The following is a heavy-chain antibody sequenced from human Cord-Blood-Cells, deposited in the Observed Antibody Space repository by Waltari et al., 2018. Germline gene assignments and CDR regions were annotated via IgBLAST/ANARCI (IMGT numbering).Heavy chain of an antibody. CDR1: GYTFTGYY. Sequence: QVQLVQSGAEVKKPGASVKVSCKASGYTFTGYYMHWVRQATGQGLEWMGWINPNRGGTNYAQKFQGRVTMTRDTSISTAYMELSRLRSDDTAVYYCARERVGIAAAGDAFDIWGQGTMVTVSS. D-gene: IGHD6-13*01. V-gene: IGHV1-2*02. J-gene: IGHJ3*02. CDR2: INPNRGGT. CDR3: ARERVGIAAAGDAFDI.